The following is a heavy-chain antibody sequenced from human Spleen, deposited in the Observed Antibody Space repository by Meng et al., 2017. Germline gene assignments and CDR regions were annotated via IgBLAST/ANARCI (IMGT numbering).Heavy chain of an antibody. Sequence: LLQESRPGLVKPSHTLSLTCTVPGGSISTRDWWTWVRQPPGKGLEWIGEIYHSGRANYIPTLKSRVTISVDKSKNQFSLDLRSVIAADTAVYFCARNLVGSSLDYWGQGTLVTVSS. CDR1: GGSISTRDW. CDR2: IYHSGRA. J-gene: IGHJ4*02. CDR3: ARNLVGSSLDY. V-gene: IGHV4-4*02. D-gene: IGHD1-14*01.